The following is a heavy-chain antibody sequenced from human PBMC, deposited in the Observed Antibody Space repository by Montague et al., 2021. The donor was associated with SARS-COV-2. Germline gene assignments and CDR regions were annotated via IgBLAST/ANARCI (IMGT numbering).Heavy chain of an antibody. Sequence: ETLSLTCTVSGGSITNNIDYWAWIRQPPGKGLEWFGSIYYTGNTYYNPSLKSRVTISVVTSKNHFTLKLSSVTAAETAVYYCARLKRYFDSSGSPSAFDFWGQGTKVTVSS. CDR1: GGSITNNIDY. D-gene: IGHD3-22*01. V-gene: IGHV4-39*02. J-gene: IGHJ3*01. CDR3: ARLKRYFDSSGSPSAFDF. CDR2: IYYTGNT.